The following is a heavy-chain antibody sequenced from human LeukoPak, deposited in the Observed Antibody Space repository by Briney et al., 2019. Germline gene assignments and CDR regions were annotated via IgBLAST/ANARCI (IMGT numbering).Heavy chain of an antibody. D-gene: IGHD3-3*01. V-gene: IGHV3-21*01. CDR2: ISSSSSYI. Sequence: GGSLRLSCAASGFTFSSYSMNWVRQAPGKGLEWVSSISSSSSYIYYAVSVKGRFTISRDNAKNSLYLQMNSLRAEDTAVYYCASTTGGVTPVWGKGTTVTVSS. CDR1: GFTFSSYS. CDR3: ASTTGGVTPV. J-gene: IGHJ6*04.